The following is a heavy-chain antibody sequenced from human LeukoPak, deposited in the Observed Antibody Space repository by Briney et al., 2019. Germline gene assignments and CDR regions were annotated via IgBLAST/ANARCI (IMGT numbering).Heavy chain of an antibody. D-gene: IGHD1-1*01. CDR1: GFTFSSYE. J-gene: IGHJ3*02. CDR2: ISSRGSDI. CDR3: ARGGHDPGIPFDI. V-gene: IGHV3-48*03. Sequence: GGSLRLSCAASGFTFSSYEMNWVRQAAGKGLEWVSYISSRGSDIYYADSVKGRFTISRDNAKNSLYLQMNSLRADDTAVYYCARGGHDPGIPFDIWGQGTMVTVSS.